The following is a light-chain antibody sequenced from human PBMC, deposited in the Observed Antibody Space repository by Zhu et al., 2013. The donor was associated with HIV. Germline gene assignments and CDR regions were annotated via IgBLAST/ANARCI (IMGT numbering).Light chain of an antibody. V-gene: IGKV1D-16*01. CDR1: QSVSSW. J-gene: IGKJ2*01. CDR3: QQYDTYPYT. CDR2: GAS. Sequence: DIQMTQSPSTLSASIGDRVTITCRASQSVSSWLAWYQQKPGKAPKLLIHGASNLHSGVPSRFSGSGSGTDFTLTINSLQPEDFATYYCQQYDTYPYTFGQGTKLEIK.